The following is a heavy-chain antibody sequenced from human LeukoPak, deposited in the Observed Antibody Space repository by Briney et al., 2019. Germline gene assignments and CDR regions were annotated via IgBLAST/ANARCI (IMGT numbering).Heavy chain of an antibody. V-gene: IGHV3-30*19. D-gene: IGHD1-26*01. Sequence: PGGSLRLSCAASGFTFSSYGMHWVRQAPGKGLEWVALISYDGSNKYYADSVKGRFTISRDNSKNTLYLQMNSLRAEDTAAYYCARFYANEWELPHWGQGTLVTVSS. J-gene: IGHJ4*02. CDR1: GFTFSSYG. CDR3: ARFYANEWELPH. CDR2: ISYDGSNK.